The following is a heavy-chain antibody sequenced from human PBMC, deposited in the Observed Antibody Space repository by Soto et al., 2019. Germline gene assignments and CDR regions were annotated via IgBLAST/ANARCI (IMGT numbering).Heavy chain of an antibody. CDR3: ARDRWGWEKGGYPHSNGMIV. Sequence: EEQLVETGGKFVQPGGSLRLSCVVSGFTVSSNYMSWVRQAPGGGLEWVSSIYGGGDTFYADSVKGRFTISKDSSQNTLYLQMSSLKADDSAVYYCARDRWGWEKGGYPHSNGMIVWGQGTTVTVSS. J-gene: IGHJ6*02. D-gene: IGHD5-12*01. V-gene: IGHV3-53*02. CDR2: IYGGGDT. CDR1: GFTVSSNY.